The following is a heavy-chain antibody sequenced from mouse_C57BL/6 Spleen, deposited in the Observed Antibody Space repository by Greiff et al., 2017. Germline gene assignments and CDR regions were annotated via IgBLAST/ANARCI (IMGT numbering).Heavy chain of an antibody. Sequence: VKLMESGPELVKPGASVKISCKASGYAFSSSWMNWVKQRPGKGLEWIGRIYPGDGDTNYNGKFKGKATLTADNSSSTAYMQHSSLTSEDSAVYFCARGGMDYWGQGTSVTVSS. CDR1: GYAFSSSW. CDR3: ARGGMDY. J-gene: IGHJ4*01. CDR2: IYPGDGDT. V-gene: IGHV1-82*01.